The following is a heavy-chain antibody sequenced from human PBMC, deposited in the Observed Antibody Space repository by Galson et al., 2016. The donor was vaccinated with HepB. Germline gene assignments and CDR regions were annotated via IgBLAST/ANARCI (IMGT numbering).Heavy chain of an antibody. Sequence: TLSLTCTVSGGSISNGDYYWSWIRQSPEKGLEWIGCVYYLGSTYYNPSLKSRVIISVDTSKNQFSLKLNSVTAADTAVYYCARESLLMNAMDVWGQGTTVIVSS. CDR1: GGSISNGDYY. CDR3: ARESLLMNAMDV. V-gene: IGHV4-30-4*01. J-gene: IGHJ6*02. CDR2: VYYLGST. D-gene: IGHD1-1*01.